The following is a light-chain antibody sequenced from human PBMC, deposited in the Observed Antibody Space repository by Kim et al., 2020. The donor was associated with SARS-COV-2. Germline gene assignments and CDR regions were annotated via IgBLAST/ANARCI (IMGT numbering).Light chain of an antibody. CDR3: QQYNNWPPWT. CDR2: SSS. CDR1: HSVSSN. Sequence: SPVERATLSCRASHSVSSNLAWYQQKPGQAPRLLIYSSSTSATGIPARFSGSGSGTEFTLTISSMQSEDYAVYYCQQYNNWPPWTFGQGTKVDIK. J-gene: IGKJ1*01. V-gene: IGKV3-15*01.